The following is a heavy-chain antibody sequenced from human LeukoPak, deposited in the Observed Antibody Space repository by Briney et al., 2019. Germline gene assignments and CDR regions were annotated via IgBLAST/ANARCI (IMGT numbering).Heavy chain of an antibody. D-gene: IGHD3-10*01. CDR3: ARGRSWFGELSKDFDY. Sequence: SETLSLTCTVSGDSISSSSSYWGWIRQPPGEGLEWIGSIYYSGSTYYNTSLKSRVTISVDTSKNQFSLKLSSVTAADTAVYYCARGRSWFGELSKDFDYWGQGTLVTVSS. J-gene: IGHJ4*02. CDR1: GDSISSSSSY. V-gene: IGHV4-39*01. CDR2: IYYSGST.